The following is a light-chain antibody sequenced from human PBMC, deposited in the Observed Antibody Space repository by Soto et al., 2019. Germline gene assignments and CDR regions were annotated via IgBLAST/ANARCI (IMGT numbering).Light chain of an antibody. Sequence: ELVLTQSPANLSLSPGERATLSCRASQSVSSYLAWYQQKPGQAPSLLIYDASNRATGIPARFSGSGSGTEFTLTISSLQSEDFAVDDCQQYNNWRTFGQGTKVDIK. CDR1: QSVSSY. CDR3: QQYNNWRT. J-gene: IGKJ1*01. V-gene: IGKV3-11*01. CDR2: DAS.